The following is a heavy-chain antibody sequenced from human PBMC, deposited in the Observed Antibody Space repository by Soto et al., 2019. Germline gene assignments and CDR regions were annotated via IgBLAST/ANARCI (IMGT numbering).Heavy chain of an antibody. V-gene: IGHV3-23*01. Sequence: PGGSLRLSCAASGFTFSSYAMSWVRQAPGKGLEWVSAISGSGGSTYYADSVKGRFTISRDNSKNTGYLQMNSLRAEDTAVYYCAKALGYCSSTSCSPLFDYWGQGTLVTVSS. CDR2: ISGSGGST. D-gene: IGHD2-2*01. CDR3: AKALGYCSSTSCSPLFDY. J-gene: IGHJ4*02. CDR1: GFTFSSYA.